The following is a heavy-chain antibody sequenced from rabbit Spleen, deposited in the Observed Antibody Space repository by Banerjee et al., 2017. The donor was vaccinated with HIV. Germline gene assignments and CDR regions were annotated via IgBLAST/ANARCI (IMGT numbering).Heavy chain of an antibody. J-gene: IGHJ4*01. Sequence: QEQLVESGGGLVQPEGSLTLTCTASGFSFSSSYDMCWVRQAPGKGLEWIACIDIGSGINYYASWAKGRFTISKTSSTTVTLQMTSLTVADTATYFCARGPVNGAGSSDYIDGYFNLWGQGTLVTVS. CDR3: ARGPVNGAGSSDYIDGYFNL. CDR2: IDIGSGIN. V-gene: IGHV1S45*01. D-gene: IGHD8-1*01. CDR1: GFSFSSSYD.